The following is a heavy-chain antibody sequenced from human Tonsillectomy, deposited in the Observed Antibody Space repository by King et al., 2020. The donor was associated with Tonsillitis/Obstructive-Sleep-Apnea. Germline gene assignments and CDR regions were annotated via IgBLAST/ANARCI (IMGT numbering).Heavy chain of an antibody. V-gene: IGHV3-72*01. CDR2: SRNKANSYAT. Sequence: QLVQSGGGLVQPGGSLRLSCAASGLTFSDHYMDWVRQAPGKGLEWVGRSRNKANSYATEYAASVKGRFSISRDDSSNAVYLQMNSLKTEDTAVYYCTRERAASCMDVWGKGTMVTVSS. D-gene: IGHD2-2*01. CDR1: GLTFSDHY. J-gene: IGHJ6*03. CDR3: TRERAASCMDV.